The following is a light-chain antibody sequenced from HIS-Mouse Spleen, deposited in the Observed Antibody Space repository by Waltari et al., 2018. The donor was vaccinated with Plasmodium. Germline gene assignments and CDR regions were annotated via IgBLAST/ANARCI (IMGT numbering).Light chain of an antibody. V-gene: IGKV4-1*01. Sequence: IVLTQSPYSLALSRVEGATITCSSSPSVLYSSNNKNYLAWYQQKPGQPPKLLIYWASTRESGVPDRFSGSGSGTDFTLTISSLQAEDVAVYYCQQYYSTPYTFGQGTKLEIK. CDR1: PSVLYSSNNKNY. CDR3: QQYYSTPYT. CDR2: WAS. J-gene: IGKJ2*01.